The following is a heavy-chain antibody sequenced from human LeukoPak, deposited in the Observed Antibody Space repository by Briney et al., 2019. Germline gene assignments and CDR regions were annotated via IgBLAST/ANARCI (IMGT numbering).Heavy chain of an antibody. D-gene: IGHD6-19*01. CDR1: GYNFNTYW. V-gene: IGHV5-51*01. CDR3: ARLSSGWCFNF. CDR2: IYPDDSDA. J-gene: IGHJ4*02. Sequence: GESLKISCKGSGYNFNTYWIGWVRQMPGKGLEWMGIIYPDDSDARYSPSFQGQVTISADKSISTAFLQWSSLKASDIATYYCARLSSGWCFNFWGQGTLVTVSS.